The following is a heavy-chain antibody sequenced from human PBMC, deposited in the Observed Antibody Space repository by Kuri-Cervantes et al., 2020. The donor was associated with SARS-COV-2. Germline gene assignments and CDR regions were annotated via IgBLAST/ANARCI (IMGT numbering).Heavy chain of an antibody. Sequence: GGSLRLSCAASGFTFSSYSMNWVRQAPGKGLEWVSAISGSGGSKYYADSVKGRCTISRDNSKNTLYLQMNSLRAEDTAVYYCAKGPITMIVVFNYFDYWGQGTLVTVSS. V-gene: IGHV3-23*01. D-gene: IGHD3-22*01. CDR3: AKGPITMIVVFNYFDY. CDR2: ISGSGGSK. J-gene: IGHJ4*02. CDR1: GFTFSSYS.